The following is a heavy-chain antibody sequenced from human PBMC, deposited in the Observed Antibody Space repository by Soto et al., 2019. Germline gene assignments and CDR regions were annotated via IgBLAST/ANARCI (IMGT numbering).Heavy chain of an antibody. CDR2: IYYSGST. CDR3: ARVVSGEYQQLVWDY. D-gene: IGHD6-13*01. Sequence: QVQLQESGPGLVKPSQTLSLTCTVSGGSISSGDYYWSWIRQPPGKGLEWIGYIYYSGSTYYNPSLKSRFTISVDTSKNQFSLKLSSVTAADTAVYYCARVVSGEYQQLVWDYWGQGTLVTVSS. V-gene: IGHV4-30-4*01. CDR1: GGSISSGDYY. J-gene: IGHJ4*02.